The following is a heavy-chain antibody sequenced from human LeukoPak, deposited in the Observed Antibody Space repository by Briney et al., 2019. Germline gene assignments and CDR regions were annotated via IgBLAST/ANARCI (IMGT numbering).Heavy chain of an antibody. J-gene: IGHJ4*02. Sequence: GGSLRLSCAASGFTLSSYSMNWVRQAPGKGLEWVSSISSSSSYIYYADSVKGRFTISRDNAKNSLYLQMNSLRAEDTAVYYCAREDCSSTSCYIDYWGQGTLVTVSS. CDR2: ISSSSSYI. V-gene: IGHV3-21*01. CDR1: GFTLSSYS. D-gene: IGHD2-2*02. CDR3: AREDCSSTSCYIDY.